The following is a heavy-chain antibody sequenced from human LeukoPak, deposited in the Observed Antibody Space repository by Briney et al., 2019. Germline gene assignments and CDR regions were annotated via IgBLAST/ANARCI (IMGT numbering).Heavy chain of an antibody. J-gene: IGHJ4*02. D-gene: IGHD5-24*01. CDR3: ARDGWRAINY. V-gene: IGHV3-7*01. Sequence: GGSLRLSCEASGFTFSTYWMNWVRQAPGKGLEWVANIKEDGNDKNYVDSVRGRFTISRDNAKNSLYLQMNSLRVEDTAVYYCARDGWRAINYWGQGTLVTVS. CDR2: IKEDGNDK. CDR1: GFTFSTYW.